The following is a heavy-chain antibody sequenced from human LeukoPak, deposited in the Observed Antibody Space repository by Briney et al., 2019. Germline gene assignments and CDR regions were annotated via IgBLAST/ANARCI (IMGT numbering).Heavy chain of an antibody. CDR2: IYSSGST. Sequence: SETLSLTCTVSGGSISSYYWSWIRQPAGKGLEWIGRIYSSGSTNYNPSLKSRVTISVDTSKNQFSLKLSSVTAADTAVYYCARDRGFMVRGSRRGYDDYYYYMDVWGKGTTVTISS. D-gene: IGHD3-10*01. CDR3: ARDRGFMVRGSRRGYDDYYYYMDV. CDR1: GGSISSYY. J-gene: IGHJ6*03. V-gene: IGHV4-4*07.